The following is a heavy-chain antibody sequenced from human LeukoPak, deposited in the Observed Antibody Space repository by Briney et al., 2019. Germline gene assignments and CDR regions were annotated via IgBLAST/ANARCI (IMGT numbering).Heavy chain of an antibody. CDR2: ISGSGGST. CDR1: GFTFRDYA. V-gene: IGHV3-23*01. D-gene: IGHD5-24*01. CDR3: ARWLQLHDAFDI. Sequence: GGSLRLSCTVSGFTFRDYAMSWVRQAPGKGLEWVSAISGSGGSTYYADSVKGRFTISRDNSKNTLYLQMNSLRAEDTAVYYCARWLQLHDAFDIWGQGTMVTVSS. J-gene: IGHJ3*02.